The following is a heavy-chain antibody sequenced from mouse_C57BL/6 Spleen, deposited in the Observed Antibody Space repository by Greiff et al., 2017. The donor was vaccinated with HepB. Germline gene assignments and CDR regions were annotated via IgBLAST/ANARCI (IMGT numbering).Heavy chain of an antibody. J-gene: IGHJ4*01. CDR2: IYPGDGDT. CDR1: GYAFSSSW. V-gene: IGHV1-82*01. Sequence: VQLKESGPELVKPGASVKISCKASGYAFSSSWMNWVKQRPGKGLEWIGRIYPGDGDTNYNGKFKGKATLTADKSSSTAYMQLSSLTSEDSAVYFCAREDYYYAMDYWGQGTSVTVSS. CDR3: AREDYYYAMDY.